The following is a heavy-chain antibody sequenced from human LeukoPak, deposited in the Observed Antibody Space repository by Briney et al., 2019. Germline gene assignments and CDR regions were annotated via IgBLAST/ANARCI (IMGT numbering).Heavy chain of an antibody. D-gene: IGHD2-21*02. V-gene: IGHV3-21*01. CDR1: GFTFSSYS. J-gene: IGHJ4*02. CDR3: ARDDDCGGDCYPPRFDY. CDR2: ISSSSSYI. Sequence: PGGSLRLSCAASGFTFSSYSMNWVRQAPGKGLEWVSSISSSSSYIYYADSVKGRFTISRDNAKNSLYLQMNSLRADDTAVYYCARDDDCGGDCYPPRFDYWGQGTLVTVSS.